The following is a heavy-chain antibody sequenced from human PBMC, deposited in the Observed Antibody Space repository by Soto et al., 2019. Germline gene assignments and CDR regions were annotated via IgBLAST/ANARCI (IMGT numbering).Heavy chain of an antibody. V-gene: IGHV3-33*01. J-gene: IGHJ4*02. CDR2: IWYDGSNK. D-gene: IGHD6-19*01. CDR1: GFPFSSYG. Sequence: GGSLRLSCAASGFPFSSYGMHWVRQAPGKGLEWVAIIWYDGSNKDYADSVKGRFTISRDNSKSTLYLQMNSLRAEDTAVYYCARDLSYSSGWYPLPFWGQGTLVTVSS. CDR3: ARDLSYSSGWYPLPF.